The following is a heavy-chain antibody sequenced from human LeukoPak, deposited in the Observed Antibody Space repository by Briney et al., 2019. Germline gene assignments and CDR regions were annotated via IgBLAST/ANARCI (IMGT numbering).Heavy chain of an antibody. CDR2: IYYSGST. J-gene: IGHJ3*02. Sequence: PWETLSLTCTVSGGSISSYYWSWIRQPPGKGLEGIGYIYYSGSTNYNPSLKSRVTISVDTSKNQFSLKLSSVTAADTAVYYRASNRGYYYDSTSAFDIWGQGTLVTVS. CDR1: GGSISSYY. D-gene: IGHD3-22*01. CDR3: ASNRGYYYDSTSAFDI. V-gene: IGHV4-59*01.